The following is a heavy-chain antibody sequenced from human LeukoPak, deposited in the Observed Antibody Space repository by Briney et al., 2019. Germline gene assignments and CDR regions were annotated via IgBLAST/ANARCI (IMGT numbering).Heavy chain of an antibody. CDR1: GGSFSGYY. CDR3: ARDRRYCSSTSCYGYYYYGMDV. D-gene: IGHD2-2*01. J-gene: IGHJ6*02. Sequence: SETLSLTCAVYGGSFSGYYWSWIRQPPGKGLEWIGEINHSGSTNYNPSLKSRVTISVDTSKNQFSLKLSSVTAADTAVYYCARDRRYCSSTSCYGYYYYGMDVWGQGTTVTVSS. CDR2: INHSGST. V-gene: IGHV4-34*01.